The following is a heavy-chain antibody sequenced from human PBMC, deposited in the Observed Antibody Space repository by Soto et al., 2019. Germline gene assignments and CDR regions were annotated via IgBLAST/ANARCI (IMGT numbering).Heavy chain of an antibody. CDR2: IFYLGCS. D-gene: IGHD2-15*01. J-gene: IGHJ5*02. Sequence: SETLSLTCTVSGDSIISSGFYWGWVRQPPGKGLEWIGSIFYLGCSYYNPSLKSRVTMSVDTSKNQFSLRLRSVTAADTAVYFCPRNSFAHCKHNWFDPWGQGIMVTVSS. CDR1: GDSIISSGFY. CDR3: PRNSFAHCKHNWFDP. V-gene: IGHV4-39*07.